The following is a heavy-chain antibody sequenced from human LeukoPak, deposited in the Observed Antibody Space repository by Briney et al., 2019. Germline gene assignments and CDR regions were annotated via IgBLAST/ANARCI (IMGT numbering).Heavy chain of an antibody. CDR3: AREISGYSYGHFDY. J-gene: IGHJ4*02. CDR1: GGSISSYY. CDR2: IYYSGST. V-gene: IGHV4-59*01. D-gene: IGHD5-18*01. Sequence: SETLSLTCTVSGGSISSYYWSWIRQPPGKGLEWIGYIYYSGSTNYNPSLKSRVTISVDTSKNQFSLKLSSVTAADTAVYYCAREISGYSYGHFDYWGQGTLVTVSS.